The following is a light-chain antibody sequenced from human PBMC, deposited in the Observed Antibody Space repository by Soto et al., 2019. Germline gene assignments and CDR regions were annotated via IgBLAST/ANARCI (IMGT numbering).Light chain of an antibody. J-gene: IGLJ2*01. CDR1: SSDVGGYNY. Sequence: QSVLTQPASVSGSPGQSITISCTGTSSDVGGYNYVSWYQQHPGKAPKLMIYDVSNRPSGVSNRFSGSKSVNTASLTISGLQAEDEADYYCSSYTSSSTVEFGGGTKLTVL. V-gene: IGLV2-14*01. CDR3: SSYTSSSTVE. CDR2: DVS.